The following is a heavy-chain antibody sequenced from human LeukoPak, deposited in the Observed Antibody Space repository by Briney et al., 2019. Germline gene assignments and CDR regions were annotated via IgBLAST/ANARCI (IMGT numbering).Heavy chain of an antibody. CDR2: IKAKIGEA. Sequence: GSVRVSCKASGYTFTGDLMHWVRQAPGEGVEWRGWIKAKIGEANYAQKLQGRVTMTRDRSINTAYMELSRLTSDDTAVYYCARMDLDGGDSIGFASWGQGTLVTVSS. D-gene: IGHD2-21*02. CDR3: ARMDLDGGDSIGFAS. J-gene: IGHJ5*01. CDR1: GYTFTGDL. V-gene: IGHV1-2*02.